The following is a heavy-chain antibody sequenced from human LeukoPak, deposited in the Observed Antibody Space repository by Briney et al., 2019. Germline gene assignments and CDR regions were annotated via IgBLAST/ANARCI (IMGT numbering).Heavy chain of an antibody. CDR2: ISSSSSYI. CDR1: GFSFRSYA. V-gene: IGHV3-21*01. CDR3: ARDSAGYSSSWHYYMDV. J-gene: IGHJ6*03. D-gene: IGHD6-13*01. Sequence: PGGSLRLSCAASGFSFRSYAMHWVRQAPGKGLEWVSSISSSSSYIYYADSVKGRFTISRDSAKNSLYLQMNSLRAEDTAVYYCARDSAGYSSSWHYYMDVWGKGTTVTVSS.